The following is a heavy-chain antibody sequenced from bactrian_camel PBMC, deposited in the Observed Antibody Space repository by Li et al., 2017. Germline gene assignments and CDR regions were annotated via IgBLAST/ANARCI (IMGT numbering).Heavy chain of an antibody. CDR2: VNIDGRTT. V-gene: IGHV3S40*01. CDR1: GFTLTRYD. CDR3: VLGVSAST. Sequence: ESGGGLVQPGGSLRLSCSVSGFTLTRYDMSWVRQAPGKGLEWVCGVNIDGRTTDYADAVKGRFTISRDNAKTTMYLQMNSLKSEDTALYYCVLGVSASTWGQGTKVTVS. D-gene: IGHD5*01. J-gene: IGHJ4*01.